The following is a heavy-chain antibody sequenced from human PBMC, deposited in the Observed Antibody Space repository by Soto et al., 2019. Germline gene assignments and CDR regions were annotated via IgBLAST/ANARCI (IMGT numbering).Heavy chain of an antibody. CDR2: ISAYNGNT. CDR3: AXVXQLXXXXXYYMDV. D-gene: IGHD6-6*01. Sequence: QVQLLQSGAEVKKPGASVKVSCKASGYTFTNYGITWVRQAPGQGLEWMGWISAYNGNTHYTQRLQGRVTMTTDTSTSTAYMELRGLRSDDTAVYXCAXVXQLXXXXXYYMDVWXKGTTVTVSS. J-gene: IGHJ6*03. CDR1: GYTFTNYG. V-gene: IGHV1-18*01.